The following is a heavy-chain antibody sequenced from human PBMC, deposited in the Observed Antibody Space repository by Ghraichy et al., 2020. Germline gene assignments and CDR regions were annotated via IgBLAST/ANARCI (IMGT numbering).Heavy chain of an antibody. Sequence: GGSLRLSCAASGFTFSSYAMSWVRQAPGKGLEWVSAISGSGGSTYYADSVKGRFTISRDNSKNTLYLQMNSLRAEDTAVYYCARAAAGTMGGGSQGTLYDYWGQGTLVTVSS. D-gene: IGHD6-13*01. CDR1: GFTFSSYA. V-gene: IGHV3-23*01. CDR2: ISGSGGST. CDR3: ARAAAGTMGGGSQGTLYDY. J-gene: IGHJ4*02.